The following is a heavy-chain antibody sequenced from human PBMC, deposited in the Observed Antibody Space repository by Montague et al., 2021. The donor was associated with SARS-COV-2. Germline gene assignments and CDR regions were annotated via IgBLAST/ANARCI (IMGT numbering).Heavy chain of an antibody. CDR2: IYYGGNN. CDR1: GGSITSSTYY. D-gene: IGHD4-11*01. V-gene: IGHV4-39*02. Sequence: SETLSLTCTVSGGSITSSTYYWGWIRQPPGKGLEWIVSIYYGGNNFYNSSLKSRVAISVDTSKNHFSLELSSVTAADTAVYYCARTVGSDDAFDVWGQGTMVTVYS. J-gene: IGHJ3*01. CDR3: ARTVGSDDAFDV.